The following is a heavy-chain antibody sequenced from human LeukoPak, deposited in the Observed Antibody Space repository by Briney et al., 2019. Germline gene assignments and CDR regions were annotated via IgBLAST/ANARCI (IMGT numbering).Heavy chain of an antibody. Sequence: GGSLRLSCAASGFTLRSYSMNWVRQAPGKGLEWVSYINSRSSTIYYADSVKGRFTISRDNSKNTLYLQMNSLRAEDTAVYYCARDLRGHNWFDPWGQGTLVTVSS. V-gene: IGHV3-48*01. CDR1: GFTLRSYS. CDR3: ARDLRGHNWFDP. CDR2: INSRSSTI. J-gene: IGHJ5*02. D-gene: IGHD3-16*01.